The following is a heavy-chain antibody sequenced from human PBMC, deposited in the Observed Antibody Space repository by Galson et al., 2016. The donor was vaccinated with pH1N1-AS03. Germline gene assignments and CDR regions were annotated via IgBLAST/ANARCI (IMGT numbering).Heavy chain of an antibody. J-gene: IGHJ4*02. CDR1: GYSFISYA. CDR2: LNTGTGDT. CDR3: AKVGIEISSGWYGIFDF. V-gene: IGHV1-3*04. D-gene: IGHD6-19*01. Sequence: SVKVSCKASGYSFISYAIHWVRQAPGQRPEWMGWLNTGTGDTIYSQKFQDRVTITRDTSASTAYMELSRLRSEDTAVYYCAKVGIEISSGWYGIFDFWGQGTLVTVSS.